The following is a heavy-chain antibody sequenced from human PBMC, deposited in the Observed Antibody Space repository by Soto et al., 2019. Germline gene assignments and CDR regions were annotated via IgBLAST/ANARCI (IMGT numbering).Heavy chain of an antibody. V-gene: IGHV1-69*06. CDR1: GGTFNTLS. J-gene: IGHJ4*02. CDR2: IIPFFDST. Sequence: QVQLVQSGAEGKRPGSSVKVSCTPSGGTFNTLSINWVRQAPGQGREWMGAIIPFFDSTNYAQKFQDRVTITADKSLGTAYMELTSLRSDDTAVYYCTTRDQGRFDHWGQGTPLTVSS. D-gene: IGHD2-2*01. CDR3: TTRDQGRFDH.